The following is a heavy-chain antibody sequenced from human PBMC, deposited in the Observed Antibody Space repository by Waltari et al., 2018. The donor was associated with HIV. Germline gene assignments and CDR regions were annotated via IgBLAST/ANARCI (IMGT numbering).Heavy chain of an antibody. J-gene: IGHJ4*02. CDR1: GSSLSTSGVG. CDR3: AHRRVEVPTKRVALKPSRVYFDY. Sequence: QITLKASGPTLVEPSQTLTLTCTSSGSSLSTSGVGVGWILQTPRKALEYLALIYWNDDKRYSPSLKSRLTITKDTSKNQVVLTMTNMDPVDTATDYCAHRRVEVPTKRVALKPSRVYFDYWGQGTLVTVSS. D-gene: IGHD2-2*01. V-gene: IGHV2-5*01. CDR2: IYWNDDK.